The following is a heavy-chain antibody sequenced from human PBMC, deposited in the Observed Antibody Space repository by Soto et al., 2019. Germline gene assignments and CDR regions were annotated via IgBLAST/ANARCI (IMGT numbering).Heavy chain of an antibody. V-gene: IGHV3-23*01. D-gene: IGHD2-21*02. Sequence: EGQLLESGGGLAQPGGSLRLSCAASAFTFSSYAMSWVRQAPGKGLEWVSAVSGSGDSTYYADSVKGRFTISRDNCKNTLYLQMNSLRAEDTAVYYCAKGRASDCPGCTQDYWGQGTLVTVSS. CDR2: VSGSGDST. J-gene: IGHJ4*02. CDR3: AKGRASDCPGCTQDY. CDR1: AFTFSSYA.